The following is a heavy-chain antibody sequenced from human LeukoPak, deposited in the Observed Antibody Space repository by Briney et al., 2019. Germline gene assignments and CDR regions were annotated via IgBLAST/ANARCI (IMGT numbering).Heavy chain of an antibody. CDR3: ARDSGSYYFVY. V-gene: IGHV3-9*03. J-gene: IGHJ4*02. Sequence: GGSLRLSCVASGFTFDDYAMHWVRQTPGKGLEWVSGISWSSGSIGYADSAKGRFTISRDNAKNSLYLQMNSLRVEDMALYYCARDSGSYYFVYWGQGTLVTVSS. D-gene: IGHD1-26*01. CDR2: ISWSSGSI. CDR1: GFTFDDYA.